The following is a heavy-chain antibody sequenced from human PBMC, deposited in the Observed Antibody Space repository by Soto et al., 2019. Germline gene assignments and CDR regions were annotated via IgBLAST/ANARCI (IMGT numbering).Heavy chain of an antibody. Sequence: PSETLSLTCTVSGGSISSGGYYWSWIRQHPGKGLEWIGYIYYSGSTYYNPSLKSRVTISVDTSKNQFSLKLSSVTAADTAVYYCARQYGSGSYLGDAFDIWGQGTMVTVSS. J-gene: IGHJ3*02. V-gene: IGHV4-31*03. D-gene: IGHD3-10*01. CDR1: GGSISSGGYY. CDR2: IYYSGST. CDR3: ARQYGSGSYLGDAFDI.